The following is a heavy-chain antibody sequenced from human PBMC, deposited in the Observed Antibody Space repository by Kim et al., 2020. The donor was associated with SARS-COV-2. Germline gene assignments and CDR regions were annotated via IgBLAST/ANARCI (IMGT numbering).Heavy chain of an antibody. CDR2: IYPGDSDT. J-gene: IGHJ4*02. V-gene: IGHV5-51*01. Sequence: GESLKISCKGSGYSFTSYWIGWVRQMPGKGLEWMGIIYPGDSDTRYSPSFQGQVTISADKSISTAYLQWSSLKASDTAMYYCARLGTSCYAGHCYFDYWGQGTLVTVSS. CDR1: GYSFTSYW. D-gene: IGHD2-2*01. CDR3: ARLGTSCYAGHCYFDY.